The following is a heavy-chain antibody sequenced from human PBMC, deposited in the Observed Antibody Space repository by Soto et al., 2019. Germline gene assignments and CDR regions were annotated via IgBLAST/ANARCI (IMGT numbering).Heavy chain of an antibody. V-gene: IGHV1-69*13. Sequence: SVKVSCKASGDTFSGYPINWVRRAPGEGLEWMGRIIPVFGTTNDAQRFEGRVTFTAGESTNTAYMELRGLLSEDTAVYYCARDGGFGELKYWGPGTLVTV. CDR3: ARDGGFGELKY. CDR2: IIPVFGTT. CDR1: GDTFSGYP. D-gene: IGHD3-10*01. J-gene: IGHJ4*02.